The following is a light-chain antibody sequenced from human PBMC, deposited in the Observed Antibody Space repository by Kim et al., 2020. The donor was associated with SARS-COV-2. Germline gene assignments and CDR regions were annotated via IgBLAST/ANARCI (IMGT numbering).Light chain of an antibody. Sequence: VSPGERATLYCRASQSVSSNLAWYQQKPGQAPSLLIYGASTRATGIPSRFSGSGSGTEFTLTISSLQSEDFAVFSCQQYNNWPYTFGQGTKLEI. CDR2: GAS. V-gene: IGKV3-15*01. J-gene: IGKJ2*01. CDR1: QSVSSN. CDR3: QQYNNWPYT.